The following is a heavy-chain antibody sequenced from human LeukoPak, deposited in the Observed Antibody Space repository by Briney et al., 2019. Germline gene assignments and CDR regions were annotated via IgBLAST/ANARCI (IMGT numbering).Heavy chain of an antibody. CDR2: ISSSSSSYI. J-gene: IGHJ4*02. CDR1: GFTFSSYS. CDR3: ARDGGIAVAGPVAFDY. D-gene: IGHD6-19*01. V-gene: IGHV3-21*01. Sequence: GGSLRLSCAASGFTFSSYSMNWVRQAPGKGLEWVSSISSSSSSYIYYADSVKGRFTISRDNAKNSLYLQMNSLRAEDTAVYYCARDGGIAVAGPVAFDYWGQGTLVTVSS.